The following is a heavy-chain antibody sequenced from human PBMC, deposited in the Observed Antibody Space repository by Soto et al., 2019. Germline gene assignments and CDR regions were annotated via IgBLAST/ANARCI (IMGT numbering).Heavy chain of an antibody. Sequence: TLFLPCPVSCCSISISGFFLSWIRQLPGKGLEWIGYIYYSGSTSYNPSLKSRVIISVDTSKNQFSLTLSSVTAADTAVYYCARESNWNWFSPWGQGTLVTV. CDR2: IYYSGST. CDR1: CCSISISGFF. J-gene: IGHJ5*02. V-gene: IGHV4-31*03. CDR3: ARESNWNWFSP.